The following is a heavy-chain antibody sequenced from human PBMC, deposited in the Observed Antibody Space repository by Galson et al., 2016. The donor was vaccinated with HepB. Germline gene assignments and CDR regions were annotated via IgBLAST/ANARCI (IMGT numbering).Heavy chain of an antibody. CDR3: AVGGHVDY. Sequence: SLRLSCAASGFTFSTYSMDWVRQAPGKGLEWISYISTSSSTIYYADSVKGRFTISRDDATNSLYLQMNSLRDEDTAVYYCAVGGHVDYCGQGTLVTVSS. CDR2: ISTSSSTI. D-gene: IGHD1-26*01. CDR1: GFTFSTYS. V-gene: IGHV3-48*02. J-gene: IGHJ4*02.